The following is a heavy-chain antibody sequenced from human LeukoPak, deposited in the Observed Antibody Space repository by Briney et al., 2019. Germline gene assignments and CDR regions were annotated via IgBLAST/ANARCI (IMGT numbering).Heavy chain of an antibody. D-gene: IGHD3-3*01. V-gene: IGHV3-21*01. CDR3: ARGGLGSDFWSGYHDY. Sequence: GGSLRLSCAASGFTFSSYSMNWVRQAPGKGLEWVSSISSSSTYIYYADSVKGRFTISRDNAKNSLYLQMNSLRAEDTAVYYCARGGLGSDFWSGYHDYWGQGTLVTVS. CDR1: GFTFSSYS. J-gene: IGHJ4*02. CDR2: ISSSSTYI.